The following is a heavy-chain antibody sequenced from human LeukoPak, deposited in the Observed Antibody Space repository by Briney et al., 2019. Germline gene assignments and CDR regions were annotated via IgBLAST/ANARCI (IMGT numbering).Heavy chain of an antibody. D-gene: IGHD1-26*01. CDR2: IKQDGSEK. Sequence: GGSLRLSCAASGFTFSSFWMSWVRQAPGKGLEWVANIKQDGSEKFYVDSVKGRFTISRDNAENSSHLQMNSLRAEDTAVYYCARERSPYFDYWGQGTLVSVSS. J-gene: IGHJ4*02. CDR1: GFTFSSFW. CDR3: ARERSPYFDY. V-gene: IGHV3-7*04.